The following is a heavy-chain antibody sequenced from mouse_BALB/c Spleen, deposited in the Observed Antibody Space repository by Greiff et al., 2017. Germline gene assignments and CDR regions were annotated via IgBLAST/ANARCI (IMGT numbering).Heavy chain of an antibody. CDR1: GFTFSSFG. J-gene: IGHJ4*01. Sequence: DVKLVESGGGLVQPGGSRKLSCAASGFTFSSFGMHWVRQAPEKGLEWVAYISSGSSTIYYADTVKGRFTISRDNPKNTLYLQMSSLKSEDTAMYYCARRRGAMDYWGQGTSVTVSS. V-gene: IGHV5-17*02. CDR3: ARRRGAMDY. CDR2: ISSGSSTI.